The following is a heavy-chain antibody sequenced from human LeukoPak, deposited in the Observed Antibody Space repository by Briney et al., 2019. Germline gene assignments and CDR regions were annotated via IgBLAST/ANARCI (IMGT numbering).Heavy chain of an antibody. Sequence: ASVKVSCKASGYTFSSFYMHWVRQAPGQGLEWMGWINTNTGNPTYAQGFTGRFVFSLDTSVSTAYLQISSLKAEDIAVYYCARDKQQLGNDYWGQGTLVTVSS. CDR2: INTNTGNP. J-gene: IGHJ4*02. D-gene: IGHD6-13*01. CDR1: GYTFSSFY. CDR3: ARDKQQLGNDY. V-gene: IGHV7-4-1*02.